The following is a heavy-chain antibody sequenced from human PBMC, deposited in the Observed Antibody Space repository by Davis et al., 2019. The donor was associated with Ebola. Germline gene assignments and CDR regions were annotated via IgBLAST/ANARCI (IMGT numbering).Heavy chain of an antibody. D-gene: IGHD3-16*01. CDR1: GFTFTDYY. J-gene: IGHJ4*02. V-gene: IGHV3-11*06. CDR3: ASAWGRYYFDY. CDR2: MSGDSLYT. Sequence: GESLKISCAAFGFTFTDYYMSWIRQAPGKGLEWVSYMSGDSLYTNYADSVRGRFTISRDNSKNTLYLQMNSLRAEDTAVYYCASAWGRYYFDYWGQGTLVTVSS.